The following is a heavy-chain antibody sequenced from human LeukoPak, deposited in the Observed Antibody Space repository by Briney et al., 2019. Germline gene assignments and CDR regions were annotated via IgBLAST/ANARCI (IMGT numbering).Heavy chain of an antibody. Sequence: GGSLRLSCAASGFTFSSYDMHWVRQAPGKGLEWVAVISYDGSNKYYADSVKGRFTISRDNSKNTLYLQMNSLRAEDTAVYYCAKDLGSEDYYYYGMDVWGQGTTVTVSS. CDR3: AKDLGSEDYYYYGMDV. CDR2: ISYDGSNK. CDR1: GFTFSSYD. V-gene: IGHV3-30*18. J-gene: IGHJ6*02. D-gene: IGHD7-27*01.